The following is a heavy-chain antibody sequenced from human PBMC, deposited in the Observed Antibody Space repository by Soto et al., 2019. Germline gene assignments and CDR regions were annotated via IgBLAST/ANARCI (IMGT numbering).Heavy chain of an antibody. Sequence: PGGSLRLSCAASGFTVSSNYMSWVRQAPGKGLEWVSVIYSGGSTYYADSVKGRFTIPRHNSKNTLYLQMNSLRAEDTAVFYFARAYCSSTSCYAVEYFDYWGQGTLVTVSS. V-gene: IGHV3-53*04. D-gene: IGHD2-2*01. CDR3: ARAYCSSTSCYAVEYFDY. J-gene: IGHJ4*02. CDR1: GFTVSSNY. CDR2: IYSGGST.